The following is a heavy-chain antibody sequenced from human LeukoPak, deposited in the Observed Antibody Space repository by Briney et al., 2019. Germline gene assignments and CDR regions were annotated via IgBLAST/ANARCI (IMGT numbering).Heavy chain of an antibody. Sequence: PGGSLRLSCAASGFSFSGYWMSWVRQAPGKGLEWVANIKQDGSAKYYVDSVKGRFTISRDNAKNSLYLQMNSLRAEDTAVYYCARDSLSYYYDSSGSRGTDYWGQGTLVTVSS. CDR1: GFSFSGYW. J-gene: IGHJ4*02. V-gene: IGHV3-7*01. CDR3: ARDSLSYYYDSSGSRGTDY. D-gene: IGHD3-22*01. CDR2: IKQDGSAK.